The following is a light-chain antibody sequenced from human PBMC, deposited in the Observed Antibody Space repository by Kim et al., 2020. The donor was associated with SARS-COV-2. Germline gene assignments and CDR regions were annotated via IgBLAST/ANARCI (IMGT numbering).Light chain of an antibody. V-gene: IGKV1-27*01. CDR2: AAS. CDR3: QKYNAAPRT. Sequence: ASVGDRVTIACRASQGISNYLAWYQQKPGKVPKLLIYAASALQSGVPSRFSGSGSGTDFTLTISSLQPEDVATYYCQKYNAAPRTFGQGTKVDIK. J-gene: IGKJ1*01. CDR1: QGISNY.